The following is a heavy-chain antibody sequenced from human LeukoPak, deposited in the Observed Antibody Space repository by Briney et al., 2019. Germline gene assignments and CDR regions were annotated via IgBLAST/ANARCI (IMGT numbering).Heavy chain of an antibody. CDR1: GFTFSDHF. D-gene: IGHD6-19*01. J-gene: IGHJ4*02. Sequence: GGSLRLSCAVSGFTFSDHFLDWVRQAPGKGLEWVGRSRNKAKSYTTEYAASVKGRFTISRDDSKNSLYLQMNSLETEDTAVYYCVRVGSVSGSDYLDYWGQGTLVTVSS. V-gene: IGHV3-72*01. CDR2: SRNKAKSYTT. CDR3: VRVGSVSGSDYLDY.